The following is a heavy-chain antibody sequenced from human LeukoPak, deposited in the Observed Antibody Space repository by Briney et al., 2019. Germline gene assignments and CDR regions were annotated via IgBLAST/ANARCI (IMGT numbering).Heavy chain of an antibody. Sequence: TGGPLRLSCAASGFTFPSYAMSWVRQAPGKGLEWVSAISDSGVTTYYADSVKGRFTISRDNSKNTLYLQMNSLRAEDTAVYYCAKGGPILLWFGELLSNDAFDIWGQGTMVTVSS. V-gene: IGHV3-23*01. CDR1: GFTFPSYA. D-gene: IGHD3-10*01. CDR2: ISDSGVTT. CDR3: AKGGPILLWFGELLSNDAFDI. J-gene: IGHJ3*02.